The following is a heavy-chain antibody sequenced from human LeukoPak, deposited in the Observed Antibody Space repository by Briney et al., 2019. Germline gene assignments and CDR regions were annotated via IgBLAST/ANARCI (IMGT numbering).Heavy chain of an antibody. CDR2: IYYSGRT. CDR1: GGSISSGSYY. Sequence: TSETLSLTCTVSGGSISSGSYYWSWIRQPPGKGLEWIGYIYYSGRTNYNPSLKSRVTISVNTSKNQFSLKLSSVTAADTAVYYCARSKYGGPDYWGQGTLVTVSS. CDR3: ARSKYGGPDY. V-gene: IGHV4-61*01. D-gene: IGHD3-10*02. J-gene: IGHJ4*02.